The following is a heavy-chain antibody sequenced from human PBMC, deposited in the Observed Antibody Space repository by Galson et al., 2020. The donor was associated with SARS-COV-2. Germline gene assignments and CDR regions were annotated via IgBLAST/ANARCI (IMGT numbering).Heavy chain of an antibody. V-gene: IGHV3-21*01. D-gene: IGHD2-2*01. CDR3: TRGTRMPMAEISGFES. Sequence: GESLKISCAASGFTFSDCSMNWVRQAPGKGLEWVSSISSSSGHIYYADAVKGRFTISRDNAKNSLYLQMNSLRAQDTAVYYCTRGTRMPMAEISGFESWGQGTLVTVSS. J-gene: IGHJ4*02. CDR1: GFTFSDCS. CDR2: ISSSSGHI.